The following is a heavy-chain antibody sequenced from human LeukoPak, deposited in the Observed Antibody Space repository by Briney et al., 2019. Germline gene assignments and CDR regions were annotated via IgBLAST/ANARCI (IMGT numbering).Heavy chain of an antibody. CDR1: GGSIGGHTFY. J-gene: IGHJ3*02. CDR2: IYCNGNT. V-gene: IGHV4-39*01. Sequence: MSSETLSLTCNVSGGSIGGHTFYWDWIRQPPGKGLEWIATIYCNGNTFYNPSLKSRVVISIDMSKSQFSLHLSSVTAADTAIYYCARLTALAGHRGAFDIWGPGTMVTVSS. D-gene: IGHD6-19*01. CDR3: ARLTALAGHRGAFDI.